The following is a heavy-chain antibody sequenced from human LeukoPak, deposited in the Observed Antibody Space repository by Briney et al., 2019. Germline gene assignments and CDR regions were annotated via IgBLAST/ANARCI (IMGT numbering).Heavy chain of an antibody. Sequence: ASVKVSCKASGYTFTGYYMHWVRQAPGQGLEWMGWINPNTGGTNYAQKFQGRVTMTRDTSISTAYMELSWLRFDDTVVYYCARGRTERIQLWLNYWGQGTLVTVSS. CDR3: ARGRTERIQLWLNY. CDR2: INPNTGGT. D-gene: IGHD5-18*01. CDR1: GYTFTGYY. J-gene: IGHJ4*02. V-gene: IGHV1-2*02.